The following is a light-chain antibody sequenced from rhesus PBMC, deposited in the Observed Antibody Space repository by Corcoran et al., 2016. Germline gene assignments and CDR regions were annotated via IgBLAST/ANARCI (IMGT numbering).Light chain of an antibody. J-gene: IGKJ2*01. CDR1: QSLLYTSNNKNC. CDR2: WAT. CDR3: QQYYSTPYS. V-gene: IGKV4-1*01. Sequence: DIVMTQSPDSLPVSLGERVTINCKSSQSLLYTSNNKNCLAWYQQKPGQAPKLLLFWATTRESGVPNRLRGSGSGTYFTLTISGLQAEDVAVYYCQQYYSTPYSFGQGTKVEIK.